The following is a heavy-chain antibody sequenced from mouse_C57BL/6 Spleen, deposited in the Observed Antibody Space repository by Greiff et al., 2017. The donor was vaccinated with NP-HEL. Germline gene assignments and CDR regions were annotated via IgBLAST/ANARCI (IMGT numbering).Heavy chain of an antibody. Sequence: QVQLQQPGAELVKPGASVKMSCKASGYTFTSYWITWVKQRPGQGLGWIGDIYPGSGSTTYNEKFKSKATLTVDTSSSTAYMQLSSLTSEDSAVYYCAREKDYSNLDYWGQGTTLTVSS. D-gene: IGHD2-5*01. CDR2: IYPGSGST. CDR3: AREKDYSNLDY. J-gene: IGHJ2*01. V-gene: IGHV1-55*01. CDR1: GYTFTSYW.